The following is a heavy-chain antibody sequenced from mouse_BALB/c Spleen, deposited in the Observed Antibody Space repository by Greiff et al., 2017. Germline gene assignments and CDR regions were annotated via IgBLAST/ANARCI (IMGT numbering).Heavy chain of an antibody. J-gene: IGHJ2*01. V-gene: IGHV1-7*01. Sequence: VQRVESGAELAKPGASVKMSCKASGYTFTSYWMHWVKQRPGQGLEWIGYINPSTGYTEYNQKFKDKATLTADKSSSTAYMQLSSLTSEDSAVYYCARGYGNYYFDYWGQGTTLTVSS. CDR3: ARGYGNYYFDY. D-gene: IGHD2-10*02. CDR2: INPSTGYT. CDR1: GYTFTSYW.